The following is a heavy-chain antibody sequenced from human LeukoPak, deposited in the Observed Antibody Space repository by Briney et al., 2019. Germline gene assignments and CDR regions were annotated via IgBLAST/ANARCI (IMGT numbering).Heavy chain of an antibody. Sequence: PAGSLRLSCAASGFTFSSYEMNWVRQAQGKGLEWVSYISSSGSTIYYADSVKGRFTISRDNAKKSLYLQMNSLRAEDTAVYYCAELGITMIGGVWGKGTTVTISS. CDR1: GFTFSSYE. V-gene: IGHV3-48*03. CDR3: AELGITMIGGV. CDR2: ISSSGSTI. D-gene: IGHD3-10*02. J-gene: IGHJ6*04.